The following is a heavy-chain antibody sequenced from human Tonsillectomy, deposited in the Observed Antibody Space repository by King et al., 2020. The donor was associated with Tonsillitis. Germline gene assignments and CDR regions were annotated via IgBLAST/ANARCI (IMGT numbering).Heavy chain of an antibody. CDR1: GYSFTNYW. Sequence: QLVQSGAEVKKPGESLKISCKGSGYSFTNYWIGWVRQMPGKGLEWMGIIYPGDADTRYSPSFQGQVTISADKSFSTAYLQWSSLKASDTAMYYCAWRGYGGYDTAPFDIWGQGTKVTVSS. J-gene: IGHJ3*02. V-gene: IGHV5-51*01. D-gene: IGHD5-12*01. CDR2: IYPGDADT. CDR3: AWRGYGGYDTAPFDI.